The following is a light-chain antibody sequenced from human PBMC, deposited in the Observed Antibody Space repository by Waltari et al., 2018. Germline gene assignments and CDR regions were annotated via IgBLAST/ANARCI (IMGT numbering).Light chain of an antibody. CDR2: TAS. CDR3: QHFNSAPFT. J-gene: IGKJ3*01. V-gene: IGKV1-27*01. CDR1: QGISNY. Sequence: DIQMTQSQSSLSASVGDRVTIPCRASQGISNYLAWYQQKPGRAPKLLIYTASTLQSGVPSRFSGSGSGTDFTLTISSLQPDDVATYYCQHFNSAPFTFGPGTKVDIK.